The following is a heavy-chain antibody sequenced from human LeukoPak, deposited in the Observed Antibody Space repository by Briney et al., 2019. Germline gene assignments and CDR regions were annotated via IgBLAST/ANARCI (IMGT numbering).Heavy chain of an antibody. CDR3: ARLPGNWFDP. J-gene: IGHJ5*02. Sequence: PSETLSLTCTVSGGSIDTYYWNWIRKPPGKGLEWIGYVFHTGSTNYNPSLKSRVTISVDTSKNQFSLKLSSVTAADTAVYYCARLPGNWFDPWGQGTLVTVSS. D-gene: IGHD3-10*01. CDR2: VFHTGST. V-gene: IGHV4-59*01. CDR1: GGSIDTYY.